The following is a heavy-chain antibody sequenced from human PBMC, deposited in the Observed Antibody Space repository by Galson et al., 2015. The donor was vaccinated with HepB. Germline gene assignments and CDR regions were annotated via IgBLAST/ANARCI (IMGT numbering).Heavy chain of an antibody. CDR3: ARASVWGRCAFDI. V-gene: IGHV3-48*04. Sequence: SLRLSCAASGFTFSSYSMNWVRQAPGKGLEWVSYISSSSSTIYYADSVKGRFTISRDNAKNSLYLQMNSLRAEDTAVYYCARASVWGRCAFDIWGQGTMVTVSS. CDR2: ISSSSSTI. CDR1: GFTFSSYS. J-gene: IGHJ3*02. D-gene: IGHD3-16*01.